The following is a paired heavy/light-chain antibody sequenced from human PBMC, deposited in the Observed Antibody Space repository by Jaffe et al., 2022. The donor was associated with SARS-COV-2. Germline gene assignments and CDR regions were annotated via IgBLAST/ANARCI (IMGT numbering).Heavy chain of an antibody. J-gene: IGHJ4*02. CDR3: ARGFTIFGPDY. D-gene: IGHD3-3*01. CDR1: GFTVNSNY. V-gene: IGHV3-66*02. Sequence: EVQLVESGGALVQPGGSLRLSCAVSGFTVNSNYMSWVRQAPGKGLEWVSHIYSGGSPYFPDSVKGRFTVSRDNSKNTLYLQMNSLRAEDTAVYYCARGFTIFGPDYWGQGTLVTVSS. CDR2: IYSGGSP.
Light chain of an antibody. CDR3: LLSYRGAWV. CDR2: DTS. J-gene: IGLJ3*02. Sequence: QAVVTQEPSLTVSPGGTVTLTCGSSTGAVTSGHFPFWFQQKPGQAPRTLIFDTSNKHSWTPARFSGSLLGGKAALSLSGAQPEDEAEYYCLLSYRGAWVFGGGTKLTVL. CDR1: TGAVTSGHF. V-gene: IGLV7-46*01.